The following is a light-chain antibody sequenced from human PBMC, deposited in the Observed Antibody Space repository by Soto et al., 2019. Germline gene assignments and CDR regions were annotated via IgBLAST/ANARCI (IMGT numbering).Light chain of an antibody. Sequence: EIVLTQSPATLSLSPGERATLSCRASQSVSSYLAWYQQKPGQAPRLLIYDASNRATGIPARFSGSGSGTDFNLTISSLEPEDVAVYYCQQRSNWITFGQGTRLEIK. V-gene: IGKV3-11*01. CDR1: QSVSSY. J-gene: IGKJ5*01. CDR3: QQRSNWIT. CDR2: DAS.